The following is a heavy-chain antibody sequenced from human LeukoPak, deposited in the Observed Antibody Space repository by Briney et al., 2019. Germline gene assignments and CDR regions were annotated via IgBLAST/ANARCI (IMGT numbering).Heavy chain of an antibody. CDR2: IKREGREK. J-gene: IGHJ3*02. CDR3: VRDCGDYDDHSITWYDAFDI. Sequence: GGSLRLSCTASVFNFSTYWMRWVRQARGKGGEGVGNIKREGREKHYVDCVNGRFTISRDNAKNSLYLQMNSLRAEDTAVYYCVRDCGDYDDHSITWYDAFDIWGQGTLVTVSS. D-gene: IGHD6-13*01. V-gene: IGHV3-7*01. CDR1: VFNFSTYW.